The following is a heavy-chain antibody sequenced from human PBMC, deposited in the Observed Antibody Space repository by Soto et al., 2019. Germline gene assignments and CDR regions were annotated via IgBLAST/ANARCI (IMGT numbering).Heavy chain of an antibody. Sequence: QVQLVESGGGVVQPGRSLRLSCAGSGFTFSSYGMHWVRQAPGKGLEWVAVISYDGSNKYYADSVKGRFTISRDNSKNTLYLQMNSLRAEDTAVYYCAKGKRSCISISCDNGMDVWGQGTTVTVSS. D-gene: IGHD2-2*01. J-gene: IGHJ6*02. CDR2: ISYDGSNK. CDR3: AKGKRSCISISCDNGMDV. V-gene: IGHV3-30*18. CDR1: GFTFSSYG.